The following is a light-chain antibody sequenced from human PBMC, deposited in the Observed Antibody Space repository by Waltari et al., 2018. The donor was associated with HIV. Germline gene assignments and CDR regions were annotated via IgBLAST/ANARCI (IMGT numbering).Light chain of an antibody. CDR1: SGSVSTTNY. Sequence: QTVVTQEPSVSVSPGATVTLTCALTSGSVSTTNYPSWYQQTPGQAPRTLIYSPNTRSSGVPDRFSGSILGNKAALTITGAQADDESDYYCLLYMGSAWVFGGGTRLTVL. J-gene: IGLJ3*02. CDR3: LLYMGSAWV. V-gene: IGLV8-61*01. CDR2: SPN.